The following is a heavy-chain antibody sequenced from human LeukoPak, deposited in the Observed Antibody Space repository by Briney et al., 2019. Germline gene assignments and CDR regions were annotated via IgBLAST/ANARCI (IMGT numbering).Heavy chain of an antibody. CDR3: ARESHVTREDY. Sequence: GASVKVSCKASGYTFTSYVISWVRQAPGQVLEWMGWISANDGNTDYPQKLQGRVTMTTDTSTSTAYMELRSLRSDDTAVYYCARESHVTREDYWGQGTLVTVSS. CDR2: ISANDGNT. V-gene: IGHV1-18*01. J-gene: IGHJ4*02. CDR1: GYTFTSYV. D-gene: IGHD3-10*01.